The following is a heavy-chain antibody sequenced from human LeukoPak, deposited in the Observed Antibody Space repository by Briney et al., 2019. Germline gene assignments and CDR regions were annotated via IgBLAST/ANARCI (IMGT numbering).Heavy chain of an antibody. CDR1: DLTFSGYI. CDR3: ARGLRSCNSASCHPTWFDP. V-gene: IGHV3-21*01. J-gene: IGHJ5*02. CDR2: ISHSSNYK. D-gene: IGHD2-2*01. Sequence: GGSLRLSCEASDLTFSGYIMNWVRLAPGRGLEWVSSISHSSNYKYYADSVKGRFTISRDNAMNSLYLQMNSLRAGDTAVYYCARGLRSCNSASCHPTWFDPWGQGALVTVSS.